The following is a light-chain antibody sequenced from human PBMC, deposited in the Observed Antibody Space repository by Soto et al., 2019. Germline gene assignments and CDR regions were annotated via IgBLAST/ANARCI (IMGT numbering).Light chain of an antibody. V-gene: IGKV3-20*01. CDR1: QIISSSH. CDR3: QQYESAPWT. Sequence: ETLLTQSPGTLSLSPGEGATLSCRTSQIISSSHLAWYQQKPGQAPRLLMYGASNRATGIPDRFSGSGSGTDFHLTLSKMEAEEFAKYYCQQYESAPWTFGLGTKLELK. J-gene: IGKJ2*02. CDR2: GAS.